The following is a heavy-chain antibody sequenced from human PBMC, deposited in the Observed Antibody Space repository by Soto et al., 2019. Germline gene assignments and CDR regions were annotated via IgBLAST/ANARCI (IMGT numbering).Heavy chain of an antibody. Sequence: ASVKVSCKASGYPFTSYGISWVRQAPGQGLEWMGWISAYNGNTNYAQKLQGRVTMTTDTSTSTAYMELRSLRSDDTAVYYCARGATSSGWDAFDIWGQGTMVTVSS. CDR3: ARGATSSGWDAFDI. D-gene: IGHD5-12*01. CDR2: ISAYNGNT. CDR1: GYPFTSYG. J-gene: IGHJ3*02. V-gene: IGHV1-18*01.